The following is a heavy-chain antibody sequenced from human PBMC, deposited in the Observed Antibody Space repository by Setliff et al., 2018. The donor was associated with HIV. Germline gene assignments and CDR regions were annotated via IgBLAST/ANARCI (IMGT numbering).Heavy chain of an antibody. CDR1: GGSISSSSYY. Sequence: SETLSLTCTVSGGSISSSSYYWGWIRQPPGKGLEWIGEINHSGGSTNFNPSLKSRVTISVDSSKKQFSLKLSSVTAADTAVYYCARELLRSWDGSENSYKPYYFDYWGQGTLVTVSS. D-gene: IGHD3-10*01. CDR2: INHSGGST. V-gene: IGHV4-39*07. CDR3: ARELLRSWDGSENSYKPYYFDY. J-gene: IGHJ4*02.